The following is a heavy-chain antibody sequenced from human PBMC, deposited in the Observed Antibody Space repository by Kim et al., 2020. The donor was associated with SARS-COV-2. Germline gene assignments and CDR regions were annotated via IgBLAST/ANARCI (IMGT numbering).Heavy chain of an antibody. CDR3: ARGQGGV. J-gene: IGHJ4*02. Sequence: GGSLRLSCVASTFTFSNYWMIWVRQAPGKGPECVATIKQDGSGKFYVDSVEGRFIISRDNTKNSLYLQMNSLRIEDTAVYFCARGQGGVWGQGTQVTVSS. V-gene: IGHV3-7*05. CDR2: IKQDGSGK. D-gene: IGHD6-25*01. CDR1: TFTFSNYW.